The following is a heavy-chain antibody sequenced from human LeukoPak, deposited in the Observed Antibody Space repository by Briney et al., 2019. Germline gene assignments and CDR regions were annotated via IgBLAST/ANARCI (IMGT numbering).Heavy chain of an antibody. CDR1: GGSISSYY. V-gene: IGHV4-4*07. J-gene: IGHJ4*02. Sequence: SETLSLTCTVSGGSISSYYWSWIRQPAGKGLEWIGRIYSSGSTNYNPSLKSRVTMSVDTSKNQFSLKLSSVTAADTAVYYCARGGKATVVTVWDQGTLVTVSS. CDR3: ARGGKATVVTV. D-gene: IGHD4-23*01. CDR2: IYSSGST.